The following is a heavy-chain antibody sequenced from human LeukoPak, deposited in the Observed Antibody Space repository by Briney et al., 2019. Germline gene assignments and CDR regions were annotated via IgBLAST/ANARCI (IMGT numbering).Heavy chain of an antibody. CDR2: IYNSGST. CDR1: GGSISSYY. CDR3: ARAGVGSGSYLGYMDV. J-gene: IGHJ6*03. D-gene: IGHD3-10*01. V-gene: IGHV4-4*07. Sequence: SETLSLTCTVSGGSISSYYWSWIRKPAGRGLEWIGRIYNSGSTNYNPSLKSRVTISVDTSKNQFSLKLSSVTAADTAVYYCARAGVGSGSYLGYMDVWGKGTTVTISS.